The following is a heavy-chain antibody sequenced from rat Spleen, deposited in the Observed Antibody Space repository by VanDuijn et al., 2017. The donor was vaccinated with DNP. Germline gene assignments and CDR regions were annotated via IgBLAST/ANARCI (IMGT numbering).Heavy chain of an antibody. CDR2: ISSSGRKS. Sequence: EVQLVESGGDLVQPGRSLKLSCAASGFTFSNYYMAWVRQAPKKGLEWVATISSSGRKSYYPDSVKGRFAISRDNAKSSLYLQMNSRNSEDTATYYCATQHSANYYEAPYAMDVWGQGTSVTVSS. V-gene: IGHV5-25*01. D-gene: IGHD1-12*01. J-gene: IGHJ4*01. CDR1: GFTFSNYY. CDR3: ATQHSANYYEAPYAMDV.